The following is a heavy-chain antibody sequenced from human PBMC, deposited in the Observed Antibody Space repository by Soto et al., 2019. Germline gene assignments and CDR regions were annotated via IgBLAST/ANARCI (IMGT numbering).Heavy chain of an antibody. CDR3: ARQRLYVAGVIDV. D-gene: IGHD2-21*01. V-gene: IGHV3-30-3*01. J-gene: IGHJ6*02. CDR1: GFTFSSYG. CDR2: ISSAGSDK. Sequence: QVQLVESGGGVVQPGRSLRLSCAASGFTFSSYGMHWVRQAPGKGLEWVAVISSAGSDKYYADSVKGRFTISRDNSKNTLYVQLNTLRAADTALYYCARQRLYVAGVIDVWGQGTTVPVSS.